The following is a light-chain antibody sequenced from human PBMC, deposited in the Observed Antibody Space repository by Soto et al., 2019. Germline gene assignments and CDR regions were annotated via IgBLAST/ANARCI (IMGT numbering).Light chain of an antibody. CDR3: CSYAGSPRYV. CDR1: SSDVGGYNY. Sequence: QSALPQPRSVSGSPGQSVTMSCTGTSSDVGGYNYVSWYQQHPGKAPKVMIYDVSERPSGVPDRFSGSKSGNTASLTISGLQAEDEADYYCCSYAGSPRYVLGTGTKLTVL. CDR2: DVS. V-gene: IGLV2-11*01. J-gene: IGLJ1*01.